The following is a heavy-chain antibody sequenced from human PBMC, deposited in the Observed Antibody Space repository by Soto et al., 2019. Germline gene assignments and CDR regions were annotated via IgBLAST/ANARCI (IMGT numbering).Heavy chain of an antibody. D-gene: IGHD2-2*01. CDR3: ARGYCSSTSCYHYYYYGMDV. CDR2: IIPIFGTA. V-gene: IGHV1-69*01. CDR1: GGTFSSYA. J-gene: IGHJ6*02. Sequence: QVQLVQSGAEVQKPGSSVKVSCKASGGTFSSYAISWMRQAPGQGLEWMGGIIPIFGTANYAQKFQGRVTITADESTSTAYMELSSLRSEDTAVYYCARGYCSSTSCYHYYYYGMDVWGQGTTVTVSS.